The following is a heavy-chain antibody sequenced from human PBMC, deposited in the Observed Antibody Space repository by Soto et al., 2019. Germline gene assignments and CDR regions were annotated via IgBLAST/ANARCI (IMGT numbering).Heavy chain of an antibody. Sequence: SETLSLTCAVYGGSFSGYYWSWIRQPPGKGLEWIGEINHSGSTNYNPSLKSRVTISVDTSKNQFSLKLSSVTAADTAVYYCARGSVLLWFGELHELLTFDYWGQGTLVTVSS. CDR2: INHSGST. CDR3: ARGSVLLWFGELHELLTFDY. D-gene: IGHD3-10*01. V-gene: IGHV4-34*01. J-gene: IGHJ4*02. CDR1: GGSFSGYY.